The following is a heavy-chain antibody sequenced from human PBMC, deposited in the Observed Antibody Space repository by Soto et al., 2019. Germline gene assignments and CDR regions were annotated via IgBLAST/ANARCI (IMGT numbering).Heavy chain of an antibody. CDR2: IWYDGSNK. Sequence: QVQLVESGGGVVQPGRSLRLACAASAFTFSSYGMHWVRQAPGKGLEWVAVIWYDGSNKYYADSVKGRFTISRDNSKNTLYLQFNSLRAEDTAVSYCARDRESLYSYSYGFSFDYWGQGTLVTVSS. CDR1: AFTFSSYG. CDR3: ARDRESLYSYSYGFSFDY. D-gene: IGHD5-18*01. J-gene: IGHJ4*02. V-gene: IGHV3-33*01.